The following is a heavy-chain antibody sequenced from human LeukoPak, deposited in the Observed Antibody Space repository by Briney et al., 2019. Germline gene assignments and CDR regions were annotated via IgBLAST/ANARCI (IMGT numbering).Heavy chain of an antibody. CDR1: GFSFGSYS. J-gene: IGHJ3*02. V-gene: IGHV3-21*01. D-gene: IGHD3-10*01. CDR2: ISSSVYM. CDR3: ARNHYYASGSSDI. Sequence: GGSLRLSCAGSGFSFGSYSMNWVRHAPGKGLEWVSSISSSVYMYYADSVKGRFTISRDNAKNSLYLQMNSPRGEDTAVYYCARNHYYASGSSDIWGLGTMVTVSS.